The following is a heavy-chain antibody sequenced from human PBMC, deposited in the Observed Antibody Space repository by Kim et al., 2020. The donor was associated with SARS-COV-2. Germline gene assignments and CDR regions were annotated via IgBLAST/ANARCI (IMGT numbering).Heavy chain of an antibody. J-gene: IGHJ4*02. CDR2: IYNTGNT. V-gene: IGHV4-59*03. Sequence: SETLSLTCTVSGDSISNYYWNWIRQPPGKGLEWIGCIYNTGNTNYNASLRNRLDISLDTSKNQFSLRLSSVTAADTAIYYCATYGAHTDYYFDFRGQGTL. D-gene: IGHD2-21*01. CDR3: ATYGAHTDYYFDF. CDR1: GDSISNYY.